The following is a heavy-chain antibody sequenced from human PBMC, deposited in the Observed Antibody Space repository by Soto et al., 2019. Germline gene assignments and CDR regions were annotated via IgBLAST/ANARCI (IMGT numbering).Heavy chain of an antibody. J-gene: IGHJ4*02. CDR2: ISGSGGST. D-gene: IGHD3-22*01. V-gene: IGHV3-23*01. Sequence: GGSLRLSCAASGFTFSSSAMSWVRQAPGKGLEWVSAISGSGGSTYYADTVKGRFTVSRYNSKNTLYLQMNSLRAEDTAVYYCARSGYYYPLDFDHWGQGNLVTVSS. CDR1: GFTFSSSA. CDR3: ARSGYYYPLDFDH.